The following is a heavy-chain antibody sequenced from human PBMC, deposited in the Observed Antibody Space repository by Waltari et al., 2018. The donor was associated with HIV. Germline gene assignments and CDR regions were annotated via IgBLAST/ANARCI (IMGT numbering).Heavy chain of an antibody. CDR3: ARDNWNDGLDI. V-gene: IGHV3-7*01. Sequence: EVQLVESGGGLVQPGGSLRLSCAASGFTFSSYWLSWVRQAPGSGREWGANIKKDGSEKYYVESVKGRVTISRDNAKNSLYLQMNGLRAEDTAVYYGARDNWNDGLDIWGQGTMVTVSS. D-gene: IGHD1-1*01. CDR2: IKKDGSEK. CDR1: GFTFSSYW. J-gene: IGHJ3*02.